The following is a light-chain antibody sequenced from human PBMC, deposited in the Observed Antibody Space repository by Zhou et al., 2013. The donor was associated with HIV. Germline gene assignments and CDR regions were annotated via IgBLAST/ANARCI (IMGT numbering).Light chain of an antibody. Sequence: DIQMTQSPSSLSASVGDRVTITCRASQGISNFLAWYQQKPGKPPKVLIYAASTLQSGVPSRFSGRWIWDRISLLTISSLQPEDVATYYCQKYNTAPWTFGQGTKVEMK. CDR2: AAS. CDR3: QKYNTAPWT. V-gene: IGKV1-27*01. CDR1: QGISNF. J-gene: IGKJ1*01.